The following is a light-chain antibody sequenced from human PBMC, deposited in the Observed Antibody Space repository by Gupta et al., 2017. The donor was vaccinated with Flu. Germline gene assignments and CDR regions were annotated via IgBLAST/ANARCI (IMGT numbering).Light chain of an antibody. CDR3: QQRSSWPRT. CDR1: QSVSSY. J-gene: IGKJ1*01. Sequence: GERATLSCRASQSVSSYLAWYQQKPGQAPRLLISDASNRATAIPARFSGGGSGTDFTLTISSLEPEDFTVYYCQQRSSWPRTFGQGTKVDIK. CDR2: DAS. V-gene: IGKV3-11*01.